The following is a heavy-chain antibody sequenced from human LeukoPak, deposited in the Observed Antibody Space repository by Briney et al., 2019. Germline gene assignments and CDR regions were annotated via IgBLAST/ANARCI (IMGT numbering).Heavy chain of an antibody. D-gene: IGHD3-22*01. CDR3: ARDPYDSSGHFDY. CDR2: ISSSSSTI. V-gene: IGHV3-48*01. Sequence: GGSLRLSCAASGFTFSSYSMNWVRQAPGKGLEWVSYISSSSSTIYYADSVKGRFTISRDNAKNSLYLQMNSLRAEDTAVYYCARDPYDSSGHFDYWGQGTLVTVSP. CDR1: GFTFSSYS. J-gene: IGHJ4*02.